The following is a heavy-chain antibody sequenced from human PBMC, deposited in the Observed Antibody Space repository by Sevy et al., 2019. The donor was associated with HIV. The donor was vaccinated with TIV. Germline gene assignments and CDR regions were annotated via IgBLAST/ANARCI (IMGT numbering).Heavy chain of an antibody. Sequence: GGSLRLSCAASGFTFSSYAMHWVRQAPGKGLEWVALISDDGTKTYYGDSVQGRFTISRDNSRDTVYLQMNSLTTEDTGLYYRAKNLGFDLWGAFSPWGQGTLVTVSS. CDR3: AKNLGFDLWGAFSP. V-gene: IGHV3-30*18. D-gene: IGHD3-3*01. J-gene: IGHJ5*02. CDR1: GFTFSSYA. CDR2: ISDDGTKT.